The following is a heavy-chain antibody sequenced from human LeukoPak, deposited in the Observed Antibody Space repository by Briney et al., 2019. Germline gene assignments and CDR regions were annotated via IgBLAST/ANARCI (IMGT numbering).Heavy chain of an antibody. CDR1: GFTFNTYT. CDR2: LSSGSDSI. D-gene: IGHD3-10*01. J-gene: IGHJ5*02. CDR3: ARDNIPGLLWFGGVGGDGAVSNWFDP. V-gene: IGHV3-48*04. Sequence: GGSLRLSCAASGFTFNTYTMNWVRQAPGKGLEWISYLSSGSDSIFYADSVKGRFTISRDNAKNSLYLQMNSLRAEDTAVYYCARDNIPGLLWFGGVGGDGAVSNWFDPWGQGTLVTVSS.